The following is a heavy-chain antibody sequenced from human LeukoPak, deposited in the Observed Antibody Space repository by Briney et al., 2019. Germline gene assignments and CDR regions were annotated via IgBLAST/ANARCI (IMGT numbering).Heavy chain of an antibody. V-gene: IGHV3-7*03. CDR2: INSDGSEG. D-gene: IGHD6-6*01. J-gene: IGHJ3*01. CDR3: ARSSYSSSSSV. Sequence: PGGSLRLSCAVSGFTFSGFWMSWSCQAPGKGLEWVASINSDGSEGYYADVVKGRFTISRDNAKNSLYLQINSLRAEDTAVYYCARSSYSSSSSVWGQGRMVTVSS. CDR1: GFTFSGFW.